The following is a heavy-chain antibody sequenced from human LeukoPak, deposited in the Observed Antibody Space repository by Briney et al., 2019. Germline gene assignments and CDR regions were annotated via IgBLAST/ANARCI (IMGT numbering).Heavy chain of an antibody. Sequence: TGGSLRLSCAASGFTVSNNYMSWVRQAPGRGLEWVPRIKSDGSTNYADSVKGRFTISRDNAKNTVSLQMNSLRPEDTGVYYCARAPSEIGGYYPEYFRHWGQGTLVTVSS. CDR2: IKSDGST. CDR1: GFTVSNNY. D-gene: IGHD3-22*01. V-gene: IGHV3-53*01. CDR3: ARAPSEIGGYYPEYFRH. J-gene: IGHJ1*01.